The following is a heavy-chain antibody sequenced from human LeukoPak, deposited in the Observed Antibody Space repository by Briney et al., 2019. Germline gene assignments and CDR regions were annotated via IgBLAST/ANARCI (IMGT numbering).Heavy chain of an antibody. CDR1: GGSISSSNW. J-gene: IGHJ4*02. Sequence: SETLSLTCAVSGGSISSSNWWSWVRQPPGKGLEWIGEINHSGSTNYNPSLKSRVTISVDTSKNQFSLKLSSVTAADTAVYYCARGGGLLWFGELDYWGQGTLVTVSS. V-gene: IGHV4-4*02. CDR3: ARGGGLLWFGELDY. D-gene: IGHD3-10*01. CDR2: INHSGST.